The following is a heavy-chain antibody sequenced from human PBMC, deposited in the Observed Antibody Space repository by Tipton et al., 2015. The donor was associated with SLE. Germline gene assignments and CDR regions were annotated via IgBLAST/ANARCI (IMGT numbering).Heavy chain of an antibody. CDR1: GGSISSDY. J-gene: IGHJ4*02. D-gene: IGHD3-10*01. V-gene: IGHV4-59*13. CDR3: ARVLSLGGLPHYFDY. CDR2: IYYSGFT. Sequence: TLSLTCTVSGGSISSDYWSWIRQPPGKGLEWIGYIYYSGFTDYNPSLKSRVTMSLDTSKNQFSMKMSSVTAADTAVYYCARVLSLGGLPHYFDYWGQGTLVTVSS.